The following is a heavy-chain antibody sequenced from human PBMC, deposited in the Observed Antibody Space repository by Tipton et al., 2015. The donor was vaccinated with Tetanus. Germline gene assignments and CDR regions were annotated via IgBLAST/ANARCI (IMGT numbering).Heavy chain of an antibody. CDR2: IWYDGSNQ. J-gene: IGHJ4*02. V-gene: IGHV3-33*01. D-gene: IGHD1-1*01. CDR1: GFTFDNYA. CDR3: ARANNEFPKKGPFDS. Sequence: SLRLSCAASGFTFDNYALHWVRQAPGKGLQWLAVIWYDGSNQYYEESMKGRFTISRDNAKSTIFLQMNSLRAEDTAVYYCARANNEFPKKGPFDSWGQGSLVIVSS.